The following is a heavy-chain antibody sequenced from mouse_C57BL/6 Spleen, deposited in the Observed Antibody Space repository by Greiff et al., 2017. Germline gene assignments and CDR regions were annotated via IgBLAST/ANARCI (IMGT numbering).Heavy chain of an antibody. D-gene: IGHD1-1*01. J-gene: IGHJ1*03. V-gene: IGHV6-3*01. CDR2: IRLKSDNYAT. CDR3: TGFPGSTYWYFDV. CDR1: GFTFSNYW. Sequence: EVQLQQSGGGLVQPGGSMKLSCVASGFTFSNYWMNWVRQSPEKGLEWVAQIRLKSDNYATHYAESVKGRFTISRDDSKSSVYLQMNNLRAEDTGIYYCTGFPGSTYWYFDVWGTGTTVTVSS.